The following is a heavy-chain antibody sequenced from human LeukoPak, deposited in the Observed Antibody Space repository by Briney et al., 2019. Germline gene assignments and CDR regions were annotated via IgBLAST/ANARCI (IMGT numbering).Heavy chain of an antibody. Sequence: GRSLRLSCAASGFTFSSYGMHWVRQAPGKGLEWVAVISYDGSNKYYADSVKSRFTISRDNSKNTLYLQMNSQRAEDTAVYYCAKASDYGGNSGASFDAFDIWGQGTMVTVSS. D-gene: IGHD4-23*01. CDR1: GFTFSSYG. CDR3: AKASDYGGNSGASFDAFDI. V-gene: IGHV3-30*18. J-gene: IGHJ3*02. CDR2: ISYDGSNK.